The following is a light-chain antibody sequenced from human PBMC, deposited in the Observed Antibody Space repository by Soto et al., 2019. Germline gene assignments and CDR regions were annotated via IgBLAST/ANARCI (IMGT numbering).Light chain of an antibody. CDR3: CSYAGSVV. CDR1: SSDVGSYNF. Sequence: QSVLTQPASVSGSPGQSITISCTGTSSDVGSYNFVSWYQQHPGKAPKLMIYEGSKRPSGVSNRFSGSKSGNTASLTISGLQAEDEADYYCCSYAGSVVFGGGTKVTVL. J-gene: IGLJ2*01. V-gene: IGLV2-23*01. CDR2: EGS.